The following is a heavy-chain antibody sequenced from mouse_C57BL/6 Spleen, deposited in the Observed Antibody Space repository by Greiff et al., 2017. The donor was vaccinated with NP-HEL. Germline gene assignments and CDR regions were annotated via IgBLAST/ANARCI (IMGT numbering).Heavy chain of an antibody. CDR2: IHPSDSDT. CDR1: GYTFTSYW. V-gene: IGHV1-74*01. J-gene: IGHJ3*01. D-gene: IGHD2-5*01. Sequence: QVQLKQPGAELVKPGASVKVSCKASGYTFTSYWMHWVKQRPGQGLEWIGRIHPSDSDTNYNQKFKGKATLTVDKSSSTAYMQLSSLTSEDSAVYYCATYYSKTWFAYWGQGTLVTVSA. CDR3: ATYYSKTWFAY.